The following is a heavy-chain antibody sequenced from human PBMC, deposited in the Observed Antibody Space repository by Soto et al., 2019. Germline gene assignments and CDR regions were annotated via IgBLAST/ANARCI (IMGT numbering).Heavy chain of an antibody. CDR3: ARHPPTTYYFDY. CDR2: ISSSGSTI. J-gene: IGHJ4*02. Sequence: GGSLRLSCAASGFTFSDYYMSWIRQAPGKGLDWVSYISSSGSTIYYADSVKGRFTISRDNAKNSLYLQMNSLRAEDTAVYYCARHPPTTYYFDYWGQGTLVTVSS. V-gene: IGHV3-11*01. CDR1: GFTFSDYY.